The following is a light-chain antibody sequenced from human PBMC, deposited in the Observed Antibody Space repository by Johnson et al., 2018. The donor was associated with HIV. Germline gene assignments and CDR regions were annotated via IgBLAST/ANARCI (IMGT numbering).Light chain of an antibody. CDR1: SSNIGNNY. Sequence: QLVLTQPPSVSAAPGQKVAISCSGSSSNIGNNYVSCYQQLPGTAPKLLIYEKNKRPSGIPDRFSGSKSGTSATLDLTGPQTGDEADYYCGTWDNSLSAHFVFGSGTKITVL. V-gene: IGLV1-51*02. CDR2: EKN. J-gene: IGLJ1*01. CDR3: GTWDNSLSAHFV.